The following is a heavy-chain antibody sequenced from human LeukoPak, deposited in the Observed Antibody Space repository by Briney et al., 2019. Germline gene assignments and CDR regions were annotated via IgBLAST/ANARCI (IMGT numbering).Heavy chain of an antibody. D-gene: IGHD3-22*01. J-gene: IGHJ3*02. CDR3: ARDRRRDYYDSSGYYQPDAFDI. V-gene: IGHV4-59*01. Sequence: SSETLSLTCTVSGGSISSYYWSWIRQPPGKGLEWIGYIYYSGSTNYNPSLKSRVTISVDTSKNPFSLKLSSVTAADTAVYYCARDRRRDYYDSSGYYQPDAFDIWGQGTMVTVSS. CDR2: IYYSGST. CDR1: GGSISSYY.